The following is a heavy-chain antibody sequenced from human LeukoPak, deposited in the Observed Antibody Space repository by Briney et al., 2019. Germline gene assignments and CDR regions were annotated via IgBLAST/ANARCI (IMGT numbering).Heavy chain of an antibody. Sequence: GGSLRLSCAVSGFTFSGFWMSWSRQAPGKGLEWVASINSDGSEGYYADVVKGRFTISRDNAKNSLYLQINSLRAEDTAVYYCARSSYSSSSWGYGMDVWGQGTTVTVSS. CDR2: INSDGSEG. CDR1: GFTFSGFW. CDR3: ARSSYSSSSWGYGMDV. V-gene: IGHV3-7*03. J-gene: IGHJ6*02. D-gene: IGHD6-6*01.